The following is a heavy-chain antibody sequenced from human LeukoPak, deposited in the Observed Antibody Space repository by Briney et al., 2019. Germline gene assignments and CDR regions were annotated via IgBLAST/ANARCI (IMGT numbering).Heavy chain of an antibody. Sequence: SETLSLTCTVSGGSISTYYWSWIRQPPGKGLEWIAYLYYSGHTSYNPSLKGRVTISVDTSKNQISLKLNSVTAADTAVYYCARHPYSDGFDVWGQGTMVTVSS. CDR1: GGSISTYY. V-gene: IGHV4-59*08. CDR2: LYYSGHT. CDR3: ARHPYSDGFDV. J-gene: IGHJ3*01. D-gene: IGHD1-1*01.